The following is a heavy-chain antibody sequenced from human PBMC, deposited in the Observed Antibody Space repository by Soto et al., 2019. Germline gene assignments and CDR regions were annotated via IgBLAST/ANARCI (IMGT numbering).Heavy chain of an antibody. J-gene: IGHJ4*02. CDR3: TTTNPGVDF. Sequence: GGSRRLPCAVAGISSSHVWMTWVRQAPGKGLEWVGRIKTKPDDGTIDYAAPVRGRFTISRDDSKNTLYLQMTSLTPDPTAVYSCTTTNPGVDFWGPGTLLPVFS. CDR1: GISSSHVW. D-gene: IGHD2-2*01. V-gene: IGHV3-15*01. CDR2: IKTKPDDGTI.